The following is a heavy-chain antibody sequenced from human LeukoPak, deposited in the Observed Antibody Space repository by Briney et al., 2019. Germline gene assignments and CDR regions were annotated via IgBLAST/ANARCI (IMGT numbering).Heavy chain of an antibody. Sequence: SVNETCKGSGYTFLGYYSHWVRQAPGQGLEWMGGIIPIFGTANYAQKFQGRVTITADESTSTAYMELSSLRSEDTAVYYCARGKEVDIVPTTNYHYYCGMDVWGQGNMV. V-gene: IGHV1-69*13. CDR2: IIPIFGTA. D-gene: IGHD5-12*01. CDR3: ARGKEVDIVPTTNYHYYCGMDV. CDR1: GYTFLGYY. J-gene: IGHJ6*02.